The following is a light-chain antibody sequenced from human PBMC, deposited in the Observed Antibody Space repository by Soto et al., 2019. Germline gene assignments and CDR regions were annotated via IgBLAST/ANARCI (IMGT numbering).Light chain of an antibody. Sequence: DIVLTQSPGTLSLSPGERATLSCGASQYVSSSYLAWYQQRAGQAPRLLIYRASSRATGIPDRFTGRGSGTDFTLTISSLEPEDFAVYYCQQYATSPFTFGPGTKV. V-gene: IGKV3-20*01. CDR3: QQYATSPFT. CDR1: QYVSSSY. J-gene: IGKJ3*01. CDR2: RAS.